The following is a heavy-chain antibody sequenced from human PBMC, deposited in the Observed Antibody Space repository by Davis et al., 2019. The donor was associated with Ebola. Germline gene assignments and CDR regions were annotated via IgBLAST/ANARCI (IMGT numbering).Heavy chain of an antibody. Sequence: GESLKISCKGSGYSFTSYWIGWVRQMPGKGLEWMGIIYPGDSDTRYSPSFQGQVTISADKSISTAYLQWSSLKASDTAMYYCARLESESGSYYLYYYYYMDVWGKGTTVTVSS. CDR3: ARLESESGSYYLYYYYYMDV. CDR1: GYSFTSYW. D-gene: IGHD1-26*01. CDR2: IYPGDSDT. J-gene: IGHJ6*03. V-gene: IGHV5-51*01.